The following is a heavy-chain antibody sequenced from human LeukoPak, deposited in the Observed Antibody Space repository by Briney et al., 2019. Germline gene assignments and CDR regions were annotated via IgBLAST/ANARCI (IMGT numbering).Heavy chain of an antibody. J-gene: IGHJ4*02. Sequence: GGSLRLSCAASGFTFSSYSMNWVRQAPGKGLEWVSYISSSSTIYYADSVKGRFTISRDNAKNSLYLQMNSLRAEDTAVYYCAREQYYYDSSGYYSFGEFDYWGQGTLVTVSS. CDR3: AREQYYYDSSGYYSFGEFDY. V-gene: IGHV3-48*01. CDR1: GFTFSSYS. D-gene: IGHD3-22*01. CDR2: ISSSSTI.